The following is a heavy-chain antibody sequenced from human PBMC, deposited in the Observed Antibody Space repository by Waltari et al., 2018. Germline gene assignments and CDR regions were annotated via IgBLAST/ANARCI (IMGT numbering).Heavy chain of an antibody. D-gene: IGHD1-7*01. Sequence: QLQLQESGPGLVKPSETLSLTCTVSGGSISSSSYYWGWIRQPPGKGLEWIGSIYYSGSTYYNPSLKSRVTISVDTSKNQFSLKLSSVTAADTAVYYCARARTGTIYHPVYFDYWGQGTLVTVSS. CDR1: GGSISSSSYY. CDR3: ARARTGTIYHPVYFDY. CDR2: IYYSGST. V-gene: IGHV4-39*07. J-gene: IGHJ4*02.